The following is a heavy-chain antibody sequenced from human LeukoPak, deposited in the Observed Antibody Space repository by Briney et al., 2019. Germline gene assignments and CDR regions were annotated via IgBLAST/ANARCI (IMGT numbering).Heavy chain of an antibody. J-gene: IGHJ3*02. CDR1: GFTFSSYS. CDR3: ARESGGWYKNAFDI. CDR2: ISSSSSTI. D-gene: IGHD6-19*01. V-gene: IGHV3-48*01. Sequence: GGSLRLSCAASGFTFSSYSMNWVRQAPGKGLEWVSYISSSSSTIYYADSVKGRFTISRDNSKNTLYLQMNSLRAEDTAVYYCARESGGWYKNAFDIWGQGTMVTVSS.